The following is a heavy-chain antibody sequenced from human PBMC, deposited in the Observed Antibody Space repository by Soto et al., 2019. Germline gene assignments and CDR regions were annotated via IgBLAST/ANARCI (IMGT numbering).Heavy chain of an antibody. J-gene: IGHJ4*02. D-gene: IGHD6-19*01. CDR1: GVSISGFY. CDR3: ARVTPRGGAVAGPYDY. CDR2: IYSSGGT. Sequence: PSETLSLTCSVSGVSISGFYWSWIRQPAGKGLGWIGRIYSSGGTNYSPSLKSRVTMSVDTSKNQFSLRLNSVTAADTAVYYCARVTPRGGAVAGPYDYWGQGTLVTVSS. V-gene: IGHV4-4*07.